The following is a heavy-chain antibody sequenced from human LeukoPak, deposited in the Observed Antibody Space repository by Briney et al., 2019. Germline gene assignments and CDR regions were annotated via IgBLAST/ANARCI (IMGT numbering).Heavy chain of an antibody. Sequence: QPGGSLRLSCAASGFTFSSYWMHWVRQAPGKGLAWVSRINSDGSSTYYADSVKGRFSISRDNAKNTLYLQMNSLRAEDTAVYYCARGYGDWFDPWGQGTLVTVSS. CDR2: INSDGSST. D-gene: IGHD3-10*01. V-gene: IGHV3-74*01. J-gene: IGHJ5*02. CDR3: ARGYGDWFDP. CDR1: GFTFSSYW.